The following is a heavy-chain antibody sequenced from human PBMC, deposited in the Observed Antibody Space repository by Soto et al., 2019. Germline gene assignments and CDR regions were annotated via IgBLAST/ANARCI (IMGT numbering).Heavy chain of an antibody. D-gene: IGHD2-21*02. V-gene: IGHV1-3*01. J-gene: IGHJ4*02. CDR1: GYTFTSYG. Sequence: ASVKVSCKASGYTFTSYGISWVRQAPGQRLEWMGWINAGNSNTKYSQKLQGRVTITRYTSASTAYMELSSLRSEVTAVYYCARAWVVVTAPDYWGQGTLVTVSS. CDR2: INAGNSNT. CDR3: ARAWVVVTAPDY.